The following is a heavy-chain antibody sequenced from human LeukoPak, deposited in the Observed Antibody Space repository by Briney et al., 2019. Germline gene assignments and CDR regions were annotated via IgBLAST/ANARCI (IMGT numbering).Heavy chain of an antibody. V-gene: IGHV1-2*02. CDR1: GYTFTDYY. CDR2: INPNSGGT. J-gene: IGHJ4*02. Sequence: ASVTVSYKASGYTFTDYYMHWVRQAPGQGREGMGWINPNSGGTKYSQKFQGRVTITRDTAISTAYMELRRLRSDDTAVYYCARGYLYYYDFSGYPFDYWGQGTLVTVSS. D-gene: IGHD3-22*01. CDR3: ARGYLYYYDFSGYPFDY.